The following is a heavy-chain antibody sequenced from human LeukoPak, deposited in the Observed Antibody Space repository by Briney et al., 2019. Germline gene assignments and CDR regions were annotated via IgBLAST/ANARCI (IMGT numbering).Heavy chain of an antibody. CDR3: ARDLSTVVTGYYYYYYMDV. J-gene: IGHJ6*03. CDR2: ISAYNGNT. V-gene: IGHV1-18*01. D-gene: IGHD4-23*01. CDR1: GYTFTSYG. Sequence: ASVKVSCKASGYTFTSYGISWVRQAPGQGLEWMGWISAYNGNTNYAQKLQGRVTMTTDTSTSTAYMELRSLRSEDTAVYYCARDLSTVVTGYYYYYYMDVWGKGTTVTVSS.